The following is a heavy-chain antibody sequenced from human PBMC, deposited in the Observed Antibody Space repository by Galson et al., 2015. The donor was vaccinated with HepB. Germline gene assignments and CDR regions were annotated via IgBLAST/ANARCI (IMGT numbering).Heavy chain of an antibody. D-gene: IGHD5-12*01. CDR2: INPSGHSI. J-gene: IGHJ4*02. V-gene: IGHV1-46*04. CDR1: GNTFTSHY. Sequence: SVKVSCKASGNTFTSHYIHWVRQAPGQGLEWMGMINPSGHSITHEQKLQGRVTMTRDTSTSTLYMELSGLRSDDTAVYYCAWGSRSGRIPYIEGSQSRFDYWGQGTLVTVSS. CDR3: AWGSRSGRIPYIEGSQSRFDY.